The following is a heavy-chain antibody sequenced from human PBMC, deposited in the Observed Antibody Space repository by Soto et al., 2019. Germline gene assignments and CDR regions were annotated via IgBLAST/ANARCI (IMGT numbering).Heavy chain of an antibody. J-gene: IGHJ4*02. CDR3: AKGSAAAGGKIGYFDY. V-gene: IGHV3-9*01. CDR1: GFTFNDYS. CDR2: ISGNSGAI. D-gene: IGHD6-13*01. Sequence: LRLSCAASGFTFNDYSMHWVRQAPGKGLEWVSGISGNSGAIGYAESAKGRFTISRDNAKNSLHLQMNSLRAEDSALYYCAKGSAAAGGKIGYFDYWAQGTVVTVSS.